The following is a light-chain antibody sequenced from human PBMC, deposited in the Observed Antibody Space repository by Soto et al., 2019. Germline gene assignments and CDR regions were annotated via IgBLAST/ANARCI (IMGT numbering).Light chain of an antibody. V-gene: IGKV1-39*01. Sequence: DIQMTQSPSSLSASVGDRVTITCRASQSINTSLNWYQQRPGKAPKVLLYGASSLQGGVPSRFSVSGSGSDFTLTITSLQPEDFAIYYCQQTYSPPSITFGQGTRLDIK. CDR2: GAS. CDR1: QSINTS. CDR3: QQTYSPPSIT. J-gene: IGKJ5*01.